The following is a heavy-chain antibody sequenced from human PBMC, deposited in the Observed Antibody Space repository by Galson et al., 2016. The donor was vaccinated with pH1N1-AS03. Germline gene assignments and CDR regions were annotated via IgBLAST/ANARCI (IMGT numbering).Heavy chain of an antibody. CDR2: ISNDGRNV. D-gene: IGHD2-2*01. CDR1: GFTFSMSY. V-gene: IGHV3-74*01. CDR3: ARRNPNPNFAIWYQHDYGMDV. Sequence: SLRLSCAASGFTFSMSYIHWVRHAPGKGLEWVSRISNDGRNVRYADFVKGRFAVSRDNAKNTVVLQMNSLRADDTAVYFCARRNPNPNFAIWYQHDYGMDVWGQGTTVTVSS. J-gene: IGHJ6*02.